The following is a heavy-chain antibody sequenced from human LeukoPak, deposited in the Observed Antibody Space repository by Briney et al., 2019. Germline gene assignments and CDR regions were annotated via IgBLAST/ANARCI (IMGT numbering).Heavy chain of an antibody. V-gene: IGHV4-39*01. Sequence: PSETLSLTCTVSGGSISSSTYYWGWLRQPPGKGLEWIGNIYYSGNAYHNPSLKSRVTISVDTSKNQFSLRLSSVTAADTAVYYCASVRRGFGEFSKYYSYYYMDVWGKGTTVTISS. CDR3: ASVRRGFGEFSKYYSYYYMDV. CDR2: IYYSGNA. CDR1: GGSISSSTYY. D-gene: IGHD3-10*01. J-gene: IGHJ6*03.